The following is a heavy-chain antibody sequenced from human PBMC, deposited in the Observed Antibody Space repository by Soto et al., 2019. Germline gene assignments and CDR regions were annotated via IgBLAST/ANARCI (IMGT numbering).Heavy chain of an antibody. Sequence: SETLSLTCTVSGGAISTYYWSWIRQPPGKGLEWIGYIYYTGSTKYNPSLKSRVTISVDTSKNQLSLKLSSVTAADTAVYYCARIGLYDSDDYYYPDDWGKGTLVTVSS. CDR1: GGAISTYY. V-gene: IGHV4-59*01. CDR2: IYYTGST. D-gene: IGHD3-22*01. CDR3: ARIGLYDSDDYYYPDD. J-gene: IGHJ4*02.